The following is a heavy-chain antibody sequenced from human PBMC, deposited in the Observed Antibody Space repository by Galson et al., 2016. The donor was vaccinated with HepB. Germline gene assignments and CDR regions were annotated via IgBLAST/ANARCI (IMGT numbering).Heavy chain of an antibody. CDR2: ITGSGAGT. CDR3: ARAWIHLYDLDY. CDR1: GFTFTIYA. J-gene: IGHJ4*02. V-gene: IGHV3-23*01. Sequence: SLRLSCAVTGFTFTIYAMSWVRQAPGKGLEWVSGITGSGAGTYYADSVKGRFTISRDNSKNTLYLQMNSLRAEDTAVYYCARAWIHLYDLDYWGQGALVTVSS. D-gene: IGHD5-18*01.